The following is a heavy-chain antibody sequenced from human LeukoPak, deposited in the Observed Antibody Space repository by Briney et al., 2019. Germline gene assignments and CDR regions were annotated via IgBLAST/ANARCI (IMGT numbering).Heavy chain of an antibody. CDR1: GLSFRSNA. CDR2: ISYDGNNQ. D-gene: IGHD4-17*01. CDR3: ARDSVGDLLDY. V-gene: IGHV3-30*03. Sequence: QPGKSLRLSCAASGLSFRSNAMHWVRQAPGKGLEWVAVISYDGNNQFYVDSVMGRFTISRDNSKSTLSLQMNSLRVEDTAIYYCARDSVGDLLDYWGQGTPVTVSS. J-gene: IGHJ4*02.